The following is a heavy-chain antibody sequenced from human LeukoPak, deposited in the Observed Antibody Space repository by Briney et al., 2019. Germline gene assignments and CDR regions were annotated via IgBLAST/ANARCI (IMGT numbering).Heavy chain of an antibody. CDR3: ARDRLLGCNWFDP. D-gene: IGHD3-22*01. V-gene: IGHV1-3*01. J-gene: IGHJ5*02. CDR1: GGTFSSYA. CDR2: INAGNGNT. Sequence: ASVKVSCKASGGTFSSYAISWVRQAPGQRLEWMGWINAGNGNTKYSQKFQGRVTITRDTSASTAYMELSSLRSEDTAVYYCARDRLLGCNWFDPWGQGTLVTVSS.